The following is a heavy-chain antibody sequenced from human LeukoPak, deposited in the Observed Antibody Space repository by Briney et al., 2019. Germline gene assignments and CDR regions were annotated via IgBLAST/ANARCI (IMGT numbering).Heavy chain of an antibody. D-gene: IGHD6-19*01. CDR2: ISWSAGIT. J-gene: IGHJ4*02. CDR1: GFSFNSHA. V-gene: IGHV3-23*01. CDR3: TRGYSSGWSPFDY. Sequence: GGSLRLSCAASGFSFNSHAMSWVRQAPGKGLEWVSGISWSAGITRYTDSVKGRFAISTDDPENTVYLQMNSLRVEDTALYYCTRGYSSGWSPFDYWGQGTLVTVSS.